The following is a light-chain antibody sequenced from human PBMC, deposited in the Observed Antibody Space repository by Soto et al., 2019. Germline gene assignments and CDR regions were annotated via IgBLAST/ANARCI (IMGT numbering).Light chain of an antibody. Sequence: QSALTQPRSVSGSPGQSVTISCTGTSSDVGVYNYVSWYQQHPGKAPKLMISEVSNRPSGVSNRFSGSKSGNTASLTISGLQAEDEADYYCSSYTSSSTYVFGTGTKLTVL. CDR3: SSYTSSSTYV. CDR1: SSDVGVYNY. CDR2: EVS. J-gene: IGLJ1*01. V-gene: IGLV2-14*01.